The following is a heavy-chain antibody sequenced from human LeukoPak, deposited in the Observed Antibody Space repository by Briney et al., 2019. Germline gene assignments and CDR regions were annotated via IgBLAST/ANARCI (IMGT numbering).Heavy chain of an antibody. CDR1: GGSISSGSYY. CDR2: IYTSGST. J-gene: IGHJ4*02. V-gene: IGHV4-61*02. CDR3: AREPLWGMGDDY. D-gene: IGHD3-16*01. Sequence: SETLSLTCTVSGGSISSGSYYWSWIRQPAGKGLEWIGRIYTSGSTNYNPSLKSRVTISVDTSKNQFSLKLSSVTAADTAVYYCAREPLWGMGDDYWGQGTLVTVSS.